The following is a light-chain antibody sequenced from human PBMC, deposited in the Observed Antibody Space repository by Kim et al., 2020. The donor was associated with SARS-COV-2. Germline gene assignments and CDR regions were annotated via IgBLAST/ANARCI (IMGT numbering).Light chain of an antibody. CDR1: QSVSSN. Sequence: PGERATLSCRASQSVSSNLAWYQQNPGQAPRLLIYGASTRATGIPARFSGSGSGTEFTLTISSLQSEDFAVYYCQQYNNWPPLFTFGPGTKVDIK. CDR3: QQYNNWPPLFT. CDR2: GAS. J-gene: IGKJ3*01. V-gene: IGKV3-15*01.